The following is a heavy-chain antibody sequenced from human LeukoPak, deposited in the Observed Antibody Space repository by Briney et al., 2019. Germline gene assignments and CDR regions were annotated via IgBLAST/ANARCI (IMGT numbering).Heavy chain of an antibody. J-gene: IGHJ4*02. V-gene: IGHV5-10-1*01. Sequence: GESLQISCEASGYTFTTYWITWVRQMPGQGLEWMGRIDPSDSYSNYSPSSQGRVTISADKSINPAYLQWSSLKASDTAMYYCARLAITTVSGDFWGQGTLVTVSS. D-gene: IGHD4-11*01. CDR2: IDPSDSYS. CDR3: ARLAITTVSGDF. CDR1: GYTFTTYW.